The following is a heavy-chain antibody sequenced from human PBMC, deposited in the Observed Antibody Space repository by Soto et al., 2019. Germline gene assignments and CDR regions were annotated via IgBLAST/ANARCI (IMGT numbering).Heavy chain of an antibody. CDR3: AREADFASSGYVLDY. CDR1: GFTFNRYS. V-gene: IGHV3-21*01. J-gene: IGHJ4*02. CDR2: VTSSSSSM. D-gene: IGHD3-22*01. Sequence: WGSLRLSCAASGFTFNRYSMNWVRQAPGKGLEWVSSVTSSSSSMLYADSVKGRFTISRDDAKDSLFLQMNSLRADDTAVYYCAREADFASSGYVLDYWGQGPLMTV.